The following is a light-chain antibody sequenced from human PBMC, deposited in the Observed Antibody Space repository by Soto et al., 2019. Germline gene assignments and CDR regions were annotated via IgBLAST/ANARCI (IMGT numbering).Light chain of an antibody. CDR2: GAS. Sequence: EIVMTQSPATLSVSPGERATLTCRASQSVSSSLAGYQQKPGQAPRLLIYGASTRATGIPARFSGSRSGTEFTLTISSLQSEDFAVYYCQQYNNWPLYTFGQGTKLEIK. CDR3: QQYNNWPLYT. J-gene: IGKJ2*01. V-gene: IGKV3-15*01. CDR1: QSVSSS.